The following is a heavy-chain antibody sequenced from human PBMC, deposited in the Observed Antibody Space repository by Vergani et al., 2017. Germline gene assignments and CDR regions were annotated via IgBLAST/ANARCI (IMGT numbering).Heavy chain of an antibody. CDR1: GASVSRGTYY. J-gene: IGHJ4*02. Sequence: QVQLQESGPGLLKPSQTLSLTCTVSGASVSRGTYYWTWIRQPAGKKLEWIVRMYTSGHTIYNPSLESRVTMSVDTSKNQFSLKLSSLTAADTAVYYCAAYYFGSGTYSPGYYFDYWGQGTLVTVSS. D-gene: IGHD3-10*01. CDR2: MYTSGHT. CDR3: AAYYFGSGTYSPGYYFDY. V-gene: IGHV4-61*02.